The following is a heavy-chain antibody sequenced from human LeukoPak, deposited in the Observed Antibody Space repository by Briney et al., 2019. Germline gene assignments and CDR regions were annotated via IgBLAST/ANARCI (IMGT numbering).Heavy chain of an antibody. CDR1: GFTFSSYS. Sequence: GGSLRLSCVASGFTFSSYSMNWVRQAPGKGLEWVSYISSSSSTIYYADSVKGRFTISRDNAKNSLYLQMNSLRDEDTGVYYCARDYYDSSGYDYWGQGTLVTVSS. D-gene: IGHD3-22*01. CDR2: ISSSSSTI. V-gene: IGHV3-48*02. CDR3: ARDYYDSSGYDY. J-gene: IGHJ4*02.